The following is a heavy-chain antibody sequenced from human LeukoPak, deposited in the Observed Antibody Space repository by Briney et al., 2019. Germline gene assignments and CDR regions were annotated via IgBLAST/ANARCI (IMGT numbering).Heavy chain of an antibody. CDR1: GGSISSGVYC. CDR3: ARDGGGSLHGMDV. J-gene: IGHJ6*02. Sequence: PSQTLSLTCTVSGGSISSGVYCWSWIRQRPGEGLQWIGYICSGGSAYYNASLKSRVSMSTDTSNNQFSLKLNSVTAADTAVYYCARDGGGSLHGMDVWGQGTTVTVSS. D-gene: IGHD2-15*01. CDR2: ICSGGSA. V-gene: IGHV4-31*03.